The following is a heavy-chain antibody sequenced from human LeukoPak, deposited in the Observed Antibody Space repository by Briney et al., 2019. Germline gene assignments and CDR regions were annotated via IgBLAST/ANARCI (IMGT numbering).Heavy chain of an antibody. V-gene: IGHV4-34*01. CDR2: INHSGST. Sequence: SETLSLTCAVYGGSFSGYYWSWIRQPPGKGLEWIGEINHSGSTNYNPSLKSRVTISVDTSKNQFSLKLSSVTAADTAVYYCAKIVGLPATMAYFDYWGQGILITVSS. J-gene: IGHJ4*02. D-gene: IGHD2-2*01. CDR1: GGSFSGYY. CDR3: AKIVGLPATMAYFDY.